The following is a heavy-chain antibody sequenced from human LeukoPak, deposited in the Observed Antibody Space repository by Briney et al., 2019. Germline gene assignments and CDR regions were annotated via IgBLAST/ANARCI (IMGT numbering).Heavy chain of an antibody. CDR3: ARGEMITFGGVIVISTFDI. J-gene: IGHJ3*02. V-gene: IGHV1-2*02. CDR2: INPDSGGT. Sequence: GASVKVSCKTSGYTFTGYYIQWVRQAPGQGLEWMGYINPDSGGTNYAQEFQGRVTMTRDTSISTAYIELNRLRSDDTAVYYCARGEMITFGGVIVISTFDIWGQGTMVTVS. D-gene: IGHD3-16*02. CDR1: GYTFTGYY.